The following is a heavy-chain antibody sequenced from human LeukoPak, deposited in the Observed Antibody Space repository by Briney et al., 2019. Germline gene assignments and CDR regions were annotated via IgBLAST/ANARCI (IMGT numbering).Heavy chain of an antibody. V-gene: IGHV4-39*01. CDR3: ASQRRGRSSYYMDV. CDR1: GGSISSSSYY. Sequence: SETLSLTCTVSGGSISSSSYYWGWIRQPPGKGLEWIGSIYYTGSTYYNSSLKSRVTISVDTSRNQFSLMLSSVTAADMAVYYCASQRRGRSSYYMDVWGKGTTVTVAS. CDR2: IYYTGST. D-gene: IGHD6-6*01. J-gene: IGHJ6*03.